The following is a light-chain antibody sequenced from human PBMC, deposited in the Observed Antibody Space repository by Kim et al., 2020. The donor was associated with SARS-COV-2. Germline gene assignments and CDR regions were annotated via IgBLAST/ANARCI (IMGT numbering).Light chain of an antibody. V-gene: IGKV1-17*01. CDR2: GAS. CDR1: QDIRND. CDR3: LQHSTYPIT. Sequence: ASVGYRVTITCRASQDIRNDLGWYQQNPGRAPKRLIYGASSLQSGVPSSFSGSGSGTEFTLTITSVQPEDFATYFCLQHSTYPITFGQGTRLEIK. J-gene: IGKJ5*01.